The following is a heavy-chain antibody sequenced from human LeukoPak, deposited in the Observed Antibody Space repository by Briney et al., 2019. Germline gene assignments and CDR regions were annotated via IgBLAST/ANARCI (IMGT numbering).Heavy chain of an antibody. CDR2: ISGTSSYI. V-gene: IGHV3-21*06. J-gene: IGHJ4*02. CDR3: ARDTISFGGITVDY. Sequence: GGSLRLSCAASRFTVSNFGMTWVRQAPGKGLEWVSSISGTSSYIYYADSVNGRFIISRDNAKNSLYLQMNSLRAEDTAVYYCARDTISFGGITVDYWGQGTLVTVSS. CDR1: RFTVSNFG. D-gene: IGHD3-16*01.